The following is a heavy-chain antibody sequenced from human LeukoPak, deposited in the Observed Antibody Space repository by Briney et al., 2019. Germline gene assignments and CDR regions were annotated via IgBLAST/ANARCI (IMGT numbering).Heavy chain of an antibody. CDR1: GGTFSSYT. V-gene: IGHV1-69*04. CDR3: AREAPGIVVD. D-gene: IGHD3-22*01. J-gene: IGHJ4*02. Sequence: SVKVSCKASGGTFSSYTISWVRQAPGQGVEWMGRIIPILGIANYAQKFQGRVTITADKSTSTAYMELSSLRSEDTAVYYCAREAPGIVVDWGQGTLVTVSS. CDR2: IIPILGIA.